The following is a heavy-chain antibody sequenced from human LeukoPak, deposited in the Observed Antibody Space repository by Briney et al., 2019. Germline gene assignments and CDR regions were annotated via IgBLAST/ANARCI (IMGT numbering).Heavy chain of an antibody. Sequence: PSQTLSLTCTVSGASISSGDYYWSWIRQPPGKGLEWIGYIYYSGSAYYNPSLKSRVTISVDTSKNQFSLKLCSVTAADTAVYYCARPYYYDSRIDPWGQGTLVTVSS. V-gene: IGHV4-30-4*01. J-gene: IGHJ5*02. D-gene: IGHD3-22*01. CDR1: GASISSGDYY. CDR2: IYYSGSA. CDR3: ARPYYYDSRIDP.